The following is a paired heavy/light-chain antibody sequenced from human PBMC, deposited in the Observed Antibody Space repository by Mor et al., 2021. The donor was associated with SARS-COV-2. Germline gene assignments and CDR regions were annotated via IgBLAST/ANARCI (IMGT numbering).Light chain of an antibody. V-gene: IGLV2-23*02. J-gene: IGLJ3*02. CDR3: CSYADTNTFAWV. CDR1: SSDVGTYNH. CDR2: EVS. Sequence: QSALTQPASVSGSPGQSITISCSGTSSDVGTYNHVSWYQQHPGKAPKVMIFEVSKRPSGVSNRFSGSKSGNTASLTISGLQAEDEADYYCCSYADTNTFAWVFGGGTKLTVL.
Heavy chain of an antibody. CDR3: VRDWDWSFDC. CDR1: GFTFSSYN. D-gene: IGHD3-9*01. Sequence: EVQLVESGGGLVQPGGSLRLSCAASGFTFSSYNMNWVRQAPGKGLEWVSYISTDSNIYYADSVRGRFTISRDNAKNSLFLQMNSLRAEDTAVYYCVRDWDWSFDCWGQGTLVTVSS. V-gene: IGHV3-48*01. CDR2: ISTDSNI. J-gene: IGHJ4*02.